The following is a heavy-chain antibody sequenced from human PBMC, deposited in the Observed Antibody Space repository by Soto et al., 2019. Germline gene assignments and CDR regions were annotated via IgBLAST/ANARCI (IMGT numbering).Heavy chain of an antibody. CDR3: ARAREDIVFLNWFDP. J-gene: IGHJ5*02. Sequence: AGGSLRLSCAASGFTFSSYSMNWVRQAPGKGLEWVSYISSSSSTIYYADSVKGRFTISRDNAKNSLYLQMNSLRDEDTAVYYCARAREDIVFLNWFDPWGQGTLVTVSS. D-gene: IGHD2-15*01. V-gene: IGHV3-48*02. CDR1: GFTFSSYS. CDR2: ISSSSSTI.